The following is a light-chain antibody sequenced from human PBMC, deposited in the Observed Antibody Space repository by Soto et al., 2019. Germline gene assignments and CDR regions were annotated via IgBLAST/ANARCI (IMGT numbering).Light chain of an antibody. V-gene: IGKV3-20*01. J-gene: IGKJ1*01. CDR1: QSVSGNH. CDR2: GVS. CDR3: HQYNKWRT. Sequence: VLTQSPGTLSLSPGERATLSCRASQSVSGNHLAWYQQKPGQAPRLLIHGVSSRVTGIPDRFSGSRSWTDFTLTISRLEPEDFAVYYCHQYNKWRTFGQGTNVEIK.